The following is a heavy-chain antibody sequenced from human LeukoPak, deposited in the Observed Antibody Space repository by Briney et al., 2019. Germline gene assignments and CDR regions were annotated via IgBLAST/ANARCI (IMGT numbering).Heavy chain of an antibody. CDR3: ASNYYVTKAAFDI. Sequence: GVSLRLSCAASGFTFSTYWMSWVRQAPGKGLEWVANIEHDGSEKYYVDSVKGRFTISRDNAKKTLYLQMNSLRAEDTAVYYCASNYYVTKAAFDIWGQGTMVTVSS. J-gene: IGHJ3*02. CDR2: IEHDGSEK. V-gene: IGHV3-7*03. CDR1: GFTFSTYW. D-gene: IGHD3-10*02.